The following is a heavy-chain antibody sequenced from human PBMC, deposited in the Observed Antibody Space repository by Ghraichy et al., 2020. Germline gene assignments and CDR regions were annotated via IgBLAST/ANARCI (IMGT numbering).Heavy chain of an antibody. D-gene: IGHD4/OR15-4a*01. J-gene: IGHJ4*02. V-gene: IGHV4-31*03. CDR2: IYYSGST. Sequence: TLSLTCTVSGGSISSGGYYWSWIRQHPGKGLEWTGYIYYSGSTYYNPSLKSRVTISVDTSKNQFSLKLSSVTAADTAVYYCASLGHFQLTTDYPFDYWGQGTLVTVSS. CDR1: GGSISSGGYY. CDR3: ASLGHFQLTTDYPFDY.